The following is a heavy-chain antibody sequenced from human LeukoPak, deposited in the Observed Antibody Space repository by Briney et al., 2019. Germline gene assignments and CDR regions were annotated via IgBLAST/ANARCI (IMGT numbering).Heavy chain of an antibody. CDR2: ISYDESNK. J-gene: IGHJ4*02. CDR1: GFTFSSYA. CDR3: ASSRITMIVVAY. Sequence: GGSLRLSCAASGFTFSSYAMHWVRQAPGKGLEWVAVISYDESNKYYADSVKGRFTISRDNSKNTLYLQMNSLRAEDTAVYYCASSRITMIVVAYWGQGTLVTVSS. D-gene: IGHD3-22*01. V-gene: IGHV3-30*04.